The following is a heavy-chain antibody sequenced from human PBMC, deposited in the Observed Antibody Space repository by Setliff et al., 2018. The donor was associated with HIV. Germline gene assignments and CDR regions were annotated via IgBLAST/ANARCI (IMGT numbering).Heavy chain of an antibody. CDR3: ARVRTGSYFQRLDYYYMDV. CDR1: GFTVSDNY. J-gene: IGHJ6*03. CDR2: IYSAGTT. Sequence: PGGSLRLSCAASGFTVSDNYMTWVRQAPRKGLEWVSVIYSAGTTYYADSVRGRFTISRDTSKNAVSLRMSSLRAEDTAVYYCARVRTGSYFQRLDYYYMDVWGKGTTVTVSS. D-gene: IGHD3-9*01. V-gene: IGHV3-53*01.